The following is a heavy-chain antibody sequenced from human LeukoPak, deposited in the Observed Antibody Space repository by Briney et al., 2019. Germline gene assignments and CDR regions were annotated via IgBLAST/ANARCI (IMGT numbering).Heavy chain of an antibody. V-gene: IGHV3-23*01. D-gene: IGHD2-2*01. Sequence: PGGSLRLSCAASGFTFRSYAMSWVRQAPGKGLEWVSAITESGGDTWYADSVKGRSTISRDNSKDTLYLQLNILRAEDTAVYYCAKGSRSSRPYYFDYWGQGALVTVSS. CDR2: ITESGGDT. CDR1: GFTFRSYA. J-gene: IGHJ4*02. CDR3: AKGSRSSRPYYFDY.